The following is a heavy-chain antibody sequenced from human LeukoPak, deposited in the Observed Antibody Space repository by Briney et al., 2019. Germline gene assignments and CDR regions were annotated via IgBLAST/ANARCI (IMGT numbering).Heavy chain of an antibody. Sequence: GGSLRLSCAASGFTLSSYGMNWVRQAPGKGLEWVSYISSSGNTIYYADSVKGRFTFSRDSAKNSLHLQMNSQRAEDTAVYYCARDDPRGCSGGSCYLDYWGQGTLVTVSS. CDR1: GFTLSSYG. CDR3: ARDDPRGCSGGSCYLDY. CDR2: ISSSGNTI. J-gene: IGHJ4*02. V-gene: IGHV3-48*03. D-gene: IGHD2-15*01.